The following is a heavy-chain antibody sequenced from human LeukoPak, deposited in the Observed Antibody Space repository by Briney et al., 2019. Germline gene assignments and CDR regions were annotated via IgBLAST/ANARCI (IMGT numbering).Heavy chain of an antibody. CDR3: ARLESGYSGYDGTYFDY. V-gene: IGHV5-51*01. CDR1: GYSFTSYW. CDR2: IYPGDSDT. J-gene: IGHJ4*02. D-gene: IGHD5-12*01. Sequence: NAGASLQISCKGSGYSFTSYWIGWVRQLPGKGLEWMGIIYPGDSDTRYSPSFQGQVTISADKPISTAYLQWSSLKASDTAMYYCARLESGYSGYDGTYFDYWGQGTLVTVSS.